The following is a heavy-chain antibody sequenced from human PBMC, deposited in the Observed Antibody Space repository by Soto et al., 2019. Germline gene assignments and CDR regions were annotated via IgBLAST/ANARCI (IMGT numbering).Heavy chain of an antibody. D-gene: IGHD2-15*01. CDR3: AKVYCSGGSCYFTYYYYYGMDV. CDR1: GFTFSSYG. CDR2: ISYDGSNK. V-gene: IGHV3-30*18. J-gene: IGHJ6*02. Sequence: QVQLVESGGGVVQPGRSLRLSCAASGFTFSSYGMHWVRQAPGKGLEWVAVISYDGSNKYYADSVKGRFTTSRDNSKNTLYLQMISLRAEDTAVYYCAKVYCSGGSCYFTYYYYYGMDVWGQGTTVTVSS.